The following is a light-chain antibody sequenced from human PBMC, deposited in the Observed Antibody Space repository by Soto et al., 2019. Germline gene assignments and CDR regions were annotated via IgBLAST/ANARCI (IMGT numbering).Light chain of an antibody. Sequence: IVMTQSPATLSLSPGERATLSCRASQSVSSSYLSWYQQKPGQAPRLVIYGASTRATGIPDRFGGSGSGTDFTLTISRLEPEDFAVYYCQQYGNSPWTFGQGTKVDIK. CDR2: GAS. J-gene: IGKJ1*01. CDR1: QSVSSSY. V-gene: IGKV3-20*01. CDR3: QQYGNSPWT.